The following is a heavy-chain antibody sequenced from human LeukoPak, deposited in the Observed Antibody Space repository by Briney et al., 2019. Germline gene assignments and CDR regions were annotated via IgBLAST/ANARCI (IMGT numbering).Heavy chain of an antibody. D-gene: IGHD5-18*01. CDR2: ISSSGSTI. CDR1: GFTFSSYE. CDR3: RAGGYSYGLPDY. Sequence: GGSLRLSCAASGFTFSSYEMNWVRQAPGKGLEWVSYISSSGSTIYYADSVKGRFTISRDSAKNSLYLQMNSLRAEDTAVYYCRAGGYSYGLPDYWGQGTLVTVSS. V-gene: IGHV3-48*03. J-gene: IGHJ4*02.